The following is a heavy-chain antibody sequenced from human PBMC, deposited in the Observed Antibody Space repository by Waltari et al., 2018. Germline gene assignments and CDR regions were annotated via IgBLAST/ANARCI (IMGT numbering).Heavy chain of an antibody. CDR3: ARDSYSGTDFDFWGIYHKLDS. V-gene: IGHV3-30*01. J-gene: IGHJ4*02. CDR1: GFTFSSYA. CDR2: ISFNGSRQ. D-gene: IGHD3-3*01. Sequence: QVQLVESGGGVVQPGRSLRLSCAASGFTFSSYAMHWVRHVPGKGLEGVAVISFNGSRQYYAGSVKGRFTISRDNSKNTLFLQLNTLSAEDTAVYYCARDSYSGTDFDFWGIYHKLDSWGQGTLVTVSS.